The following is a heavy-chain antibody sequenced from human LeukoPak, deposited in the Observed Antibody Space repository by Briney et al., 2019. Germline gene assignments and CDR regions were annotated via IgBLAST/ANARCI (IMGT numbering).Heavy chain of an antibody. Sequence: GGSLRLSCAASGFNFNSYTMNWVRQSPGMGLEWVSSFSSSSSYIYHADSVKGRFTISRDNAKNSLYLQMNSLRAEDTAVYYCARGGGYGSPMDVWGQGTTVTVSS. CDR3: ARGGGYGSPMDV. V-gene: IGHV3-21*01. D-gene: IGHD5-12*01. CDR1: GFNFNSYT. CDR2: FSSSSSYI. J-gene: IGHJ6*02.